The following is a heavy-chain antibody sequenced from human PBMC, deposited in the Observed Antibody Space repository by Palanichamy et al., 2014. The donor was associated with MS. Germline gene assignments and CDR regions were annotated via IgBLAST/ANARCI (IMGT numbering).Heavy chain of an antibody. CDR2: INHSGST. Sequence: QVQLQQWGAGLLKPSETLSLTCAVYGGSFSGCSWTWIRQSPGKGLEWIGEINHSGSTNYNPSLKSRITISVDTSKNQFSLKLASVTAADTAVYYCARDPLTTDYDFYGLDVWGQGTTVTVSS. V-gene: IGHV4-34*01. CDR1: GGSFSGCS. D-gene: IGHD4-17*01. J-gene: IGHJ6*02. CDR3: ARDPLTTDYDFYGLDV.